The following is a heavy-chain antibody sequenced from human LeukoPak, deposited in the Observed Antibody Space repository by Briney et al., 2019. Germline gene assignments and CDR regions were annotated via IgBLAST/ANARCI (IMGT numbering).Heavy chain of an antibody. J-gene: IGHJ4*02. CDR2: IYTTGTT. CDR3: GRQGYTASYYFLDY. V-gene: IGHV4-4*07. CDR1: TGSINSYY. Sequence: PSETLSLTCTVSTGSINSYYWGWVPQPAGKGLEGVGRIYTTGTTNSSHSLKSRLSMSVKTSKNQFSLTLRSVTAADTAVYYWGRQGYTASYYFLDYWRQGTLVTVS. D-gene: IGHD1-26*01.